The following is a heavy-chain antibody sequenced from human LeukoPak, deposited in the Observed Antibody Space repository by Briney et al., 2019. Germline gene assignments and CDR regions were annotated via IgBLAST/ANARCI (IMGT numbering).Heavy chain of an antibody. J-gene: IGHJ4*02. CDR1: GVSVNNYY. V-gene: IGHV4-59*02. CDR2: IYYSGST. Sequence: PSENLSRNCTVSGVSVNNYYWSWIRQPPGQGLEWFGYIYYSGSTNYNTSLKSRVTISVDTSKNQFSLKLSSVTAADTAVYYCASLTSGRRVLDYWGQGTLVTVSS. D-gene: IGHD1-26*01. CDR3: ASLTSGRRVLDY.